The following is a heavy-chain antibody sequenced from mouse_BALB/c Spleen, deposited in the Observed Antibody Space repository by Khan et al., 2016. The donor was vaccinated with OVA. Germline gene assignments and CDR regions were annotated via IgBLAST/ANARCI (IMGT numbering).Heavy chain of an antibody. CDR2: INPNNGGT. CDR3: TRSGYGSFAF. CDR1: GYIFTSYY. D-gene: IGHD2-2*01. V-gene: IGHV1S81*02. J-gene: IGHJ3*01. Sequence: ESGAELVKPGASVKLSCKASGYIFTSYYMYWVKQRPGQGLEWIGEINPNNGGTNFNEKFKSKATLTVDKSSSTAYMQLSSLTSEDSAVYFCTRSGYGSFAFWGQGTLVTVSA.